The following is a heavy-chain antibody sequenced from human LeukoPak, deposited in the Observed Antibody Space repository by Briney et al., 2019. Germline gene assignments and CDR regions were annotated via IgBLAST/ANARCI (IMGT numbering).Heavy chain of an antibody. CDR3: AKGRGTTVTTSFDY. Sequence: GGSLRLSCAASGFSFSSYAMSWVRQAPGKGLEWVSGIGGSVGNTYYLDSVKGRFTISRDNSKNTLYLQMISLRAEDTALYYCAKGRGTTVTTSFDYWSQGTLITVSS. D-gene: IGHD4-17*01. J-gene: IGHJ4*01. CDR2: IGGSVGNT. CDR1: GFSFSSYA. V-gene: IGHV3-23*01.